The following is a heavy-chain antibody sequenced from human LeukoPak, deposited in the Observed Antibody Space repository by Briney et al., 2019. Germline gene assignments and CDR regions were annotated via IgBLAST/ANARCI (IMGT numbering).Heavy chain of an antibody. D-gene: IGHD3-16*01. CDR1: GGTFSSYA. Sequence: GSSVKVSCKASGGTFSSYAISWVRQATGQGLEWMGWMNPNSGNTGYAQKFQGRVTMTRNTSISTAYMELSSLRSEDTAVYYCAREGGRGFVAFDIWGQGTMVTVSS. V-gene: IGHV1-8*02. J-gene: IGHJ3*02. CDR2: MNPNSGNT. CDR3: AREGGRGFVAFDI.